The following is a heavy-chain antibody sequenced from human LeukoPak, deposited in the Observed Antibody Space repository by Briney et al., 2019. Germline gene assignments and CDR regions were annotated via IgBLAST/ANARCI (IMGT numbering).Heavy chain of an antibody. CDR1: GGSISRYY. CDR3: GRIPWAAIGTGYYYYCMEV. D-gene: IGHD6-13*01. J-gene: IGHJ6*03. V-gene: IGHV4-59*01. Sequence: SETLSLTCTVSGGSISRYYWSWIRQPPGKGLEWIGYIYYSGSTNYNPSLKSRVTKSVNTPKNQFSLKHNPSTAADTAVYYCGRIPWAAIGTGYYYYCMEVWGKGTTVTVSS. CDR2: IYYSGST.